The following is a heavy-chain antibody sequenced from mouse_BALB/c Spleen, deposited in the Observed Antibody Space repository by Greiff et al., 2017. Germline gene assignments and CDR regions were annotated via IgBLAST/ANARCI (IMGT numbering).Heavy chain of an antibody. CDR2: IYPGNVNT. CDR3: ARSDYYGDFDY. Sequence: QVQLKQSGPELVKPGASVRISCKASGYTFTSYYIHWVKQRPGQGLEWIGWIYPGNVNTKYNEKFKGKATLTADKSSSTAYMQLSSLTSEDSAVYFCARSDYYGDFDYWGQGTTRTVSS. D-gene: IGHD1-1*01. V-gene: IGHV1S56*01. J-gene: IGHJ2*01. CDR1: GYTFTSYY.